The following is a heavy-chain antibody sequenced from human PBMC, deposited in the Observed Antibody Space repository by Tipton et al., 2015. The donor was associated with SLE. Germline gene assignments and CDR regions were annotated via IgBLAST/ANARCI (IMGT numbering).Heavy chain of an antibody. Sequence: RSLRLSCAASGFTFSTYVMHWVRQAPGKGLEWVAFISYDGSNKYYADSVKGRFTISRDNAKNSLYLQMNSLRAEDTAVYYCARDGPRMYRSSRYWGQGTLVTVSS. J-gene: IGHJ4*02. CDR3: ARDGPRMYRSSRY. CDR2: ISYDGSNK. D-gene: IGHD6-13*01. CDR1: GFTFSTYV. V-gene: IGHV3-30*04.